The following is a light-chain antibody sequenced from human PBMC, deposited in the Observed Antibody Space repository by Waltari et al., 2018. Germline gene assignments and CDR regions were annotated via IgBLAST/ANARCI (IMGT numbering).Light chain of an antibody. CDR2: DSS. Sequence: EIVLTQSPATLSLSPGESATLPCRASQSVRGSLAWYQQKPGQPPRLLIYDSSNRATGIPARFSGSGSGTDFTLTISSLTPEDFAVYFCQHRTNWVPGMYTFGQGTKLEIK. CDR3: QHRTNWVPGMYT. V-gene: IGKV3-11*01. J-gene: IGKJ2*01. CDR1: QSVRGS.